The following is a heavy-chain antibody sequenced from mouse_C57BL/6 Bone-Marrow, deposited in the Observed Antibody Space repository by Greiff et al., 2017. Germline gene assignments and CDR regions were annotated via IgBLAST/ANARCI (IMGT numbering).Heavy chain of an antibody. CDR1: GFNINDDY. D-gene: IGHD2-3*01. CDR2: IDPGIGDT. CDR3: SSFDGDYFDF. J-gene: IGHJ2*01. V-gene: IGHV14-4*01. Sequence: EVQLQQSGAELVRPGASVKLSCTASGFNINDDYISWVKQRPEQGLEWIGWIDPGIGDTEYASKFQGQVTITTDTSTNTAYLQLSSLTSEDTAVYYCSSFDGDYFDFWGRGTPLTVAS.